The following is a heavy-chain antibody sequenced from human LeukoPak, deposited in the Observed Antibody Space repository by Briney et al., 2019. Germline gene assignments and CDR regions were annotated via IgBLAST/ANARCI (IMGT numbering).Heavy chain of an antibody. J-gene: IGHJ6*02. V-gene: IGHV3-23*01. CDR2: ISGSGGST. D-gene: IGHD3-10*01. CDR1: GFTVSTNY. Sequence: GGSLRLSCAASGFTVSTNYWSWVRQAPGKGLEWVSAISGSGGSTYYADSVKGRFTISRDNSKNTLYLQMNSLRAEDTAVYYCAKEGDVGTMVRVPVWGQGTTVTVSS. CDR3: AKEGDVGTMVRVPV.